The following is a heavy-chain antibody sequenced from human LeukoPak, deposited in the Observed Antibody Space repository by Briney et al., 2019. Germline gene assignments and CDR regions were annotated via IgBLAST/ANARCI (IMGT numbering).Heavy chain of an antibody. J-gene: IGHJ4*02. CDR3: VKVLYGPFDY. CDR2: ISSNGGST. V-gene: IGHV3-64D*09. D-gene: IGHD2-2*02. Sequence: GGSLRLSCSASGFTFSSYAMHWVRQAPGKGLEYVSAISSNGGSTYYADSVEGRFTISRDNSKNTLYLQISSLRAEDTAVYYCVKVLYGPFDYWGQGTLVTVSS. CDR1: GFTFSSYA.